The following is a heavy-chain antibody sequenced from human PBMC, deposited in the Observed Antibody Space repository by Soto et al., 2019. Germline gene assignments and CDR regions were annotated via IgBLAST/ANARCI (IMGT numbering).Heavy chain of an antibody. CDR1: GGSISSGGYS. J-gene: IGHJ4*02. V-gene: IGHV4-30-2*01. D-gene: IGHD2-2*01. CDR3: ASLGYCSSVTCYVAD. Sequence: SETLSLTCAVSGGSISSGGYSWSWIRQPPGKGLEWIGYIYHSGSTYYNPSLKSRVTISVDRSKNQFSLKLSSVTAADTAVYYCASLGYCSSVTCYVADWGQGTLVTVS. CDR2: IYHSGST.